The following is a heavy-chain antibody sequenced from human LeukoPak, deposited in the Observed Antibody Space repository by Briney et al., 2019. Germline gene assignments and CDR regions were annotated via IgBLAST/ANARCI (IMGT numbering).Heavy chain of an antibody. CDR1: GFTVSSNY. CDR2: IYSGGST. D-gene: IGHD6-13*01. J-gene: IGHJ6*02. Sequence: GGSLRLSCAASGFTVSSNYMSWVRQAPGKGLEWASVIYSGGSTYYADSVKGRFTISRHNSKNTLYLQMNSLRAEDTAVYYCARVVAGSSSWYEYYYYGMDVWGQGTTVTVSS. CDR3: ARVVAGSSSWYEYYYYGMDV. V-gene: IGHV3-53*04.